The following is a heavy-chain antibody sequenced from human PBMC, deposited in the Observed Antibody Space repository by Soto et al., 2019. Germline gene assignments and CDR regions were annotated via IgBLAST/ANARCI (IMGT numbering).Heavy chain of an antibody. V-gene: IGHV4-4*07. CDR1: GASISRHY. D-gene: IGHD3-22*01. J-gene: IGHJ5*02. Sequence: ETLSLTCSVYGASISRHYWSWLRQAAGKGLDWIGRIYSTGNTNPNPSLKSRVTMSADTYKNQFSLKLSSVNAADTAVYYCASEHYDESGYYYNFEAWGQGAPVNVSS. CDR3: ASEHYDESGYYYNFEA. CDR2: IYSTGNT.